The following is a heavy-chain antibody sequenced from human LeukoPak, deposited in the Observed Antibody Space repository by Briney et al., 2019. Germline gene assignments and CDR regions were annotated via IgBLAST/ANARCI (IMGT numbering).Heavy chain of an antibody. CDR3: ARRRAVAGVNWFDP. D-gene: IGHD6-19*01. J-gene: IGHJ5*02. V-gene: IGHV4-39*01. CDR2: IYYSGST. Sequence: SETLSLTCTVSGGSISSSSYYWGWIRQPPGKGLEWIGSIYYSGSTYYNPSLKSRVTISVDTSKNQFSLKLSSVTAADTAVYYCARRRAVAGVNWFDPWGQGTLVTVSS. CDR1: GGSISSSSYY.